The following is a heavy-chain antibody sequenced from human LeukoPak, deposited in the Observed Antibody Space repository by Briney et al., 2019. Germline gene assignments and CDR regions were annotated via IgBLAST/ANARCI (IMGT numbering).Heavy chain of an antibody. CDR3: ARYGYGGGFDY. J-gene: IGHJ4*02. D-gene: IGHD5-18*01. Sequence: GGSLRLSCAASGFTFSSYVMHWVRQAPGKGLEWVAVISYDGTNIFYGDSVKGRFTISRDNAKNSLYLQMNSLRVEDTAVYYCARYGYGGGFDYWGQGTLVTVSS. CDR1: GFTFSSYV. CDR2: ISYDGTNI. V-gene: IGHV3-30*04.